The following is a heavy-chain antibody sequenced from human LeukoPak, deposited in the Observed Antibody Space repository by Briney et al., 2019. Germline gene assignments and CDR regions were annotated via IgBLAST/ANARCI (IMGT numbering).Heavy chain of an antibody. J-gene: IGHJ4*02. CDR2: INHSGST. V-gene: IGHV4-34*01. D-gene: IGHD2-15*01. CDR3: ARLPYCSGGSCYFDY. CDR1: GGSFSGYY. Sequence: NPSETLSLTCAVYGGSFSGYYWSWIRQPLGKGLEWIGEINHSGSTNYNPSLKSRVTVSVDTSKHQFSLKLSSVTAADTAVYYCARLPYCSGGSCYFDYWGQGTLVTVSS.